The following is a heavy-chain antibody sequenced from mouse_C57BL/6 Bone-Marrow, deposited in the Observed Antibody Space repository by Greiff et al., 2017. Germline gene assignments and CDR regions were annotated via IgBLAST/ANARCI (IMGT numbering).Heavy chain of an antibody. D-gene: IGHD2-3*01. J-gene: IGHJ2*01. V-gene: IGHV8-8*01. CDR1: GFSLSTFGMG. CDR3: ARMMVTHYFDY. CDR2: IWWDDDK. Sequence: QVTLKVCGPGILQPSQTLSLTCSFSGFSLSTFGMGVGWIRQPSGKGLEWLAHIWWDDDKYYNPALKSRLTISKDTSKNQIFLKLANVDTADTATYYCARMMVTHYFDYWGQGTTLTVSS.